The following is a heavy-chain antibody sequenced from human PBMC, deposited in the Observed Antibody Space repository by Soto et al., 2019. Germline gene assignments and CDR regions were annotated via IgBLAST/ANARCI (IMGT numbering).Heavy chain of an antibody. CDR2: IYYSGIT. J-gene: IGHJ3*02. CDR3: ARVGDSSGYWLPFDI. CDR1: GGSISSGDYY. Sequence: QVQLQESGPGLVKPSQTLSLTCTVSGGSISSGDYYWSWIRQPPGKGLEWIGYIYYSGITYYNPSLKSRVTISVDTSKNQFSLKLSSVTAADTAVYYCARVGDSSGYWLPFDIWGQGTMVTVSS. D-gene: IGHD3-22*01. V-gene: IGHV4-30-4*01.